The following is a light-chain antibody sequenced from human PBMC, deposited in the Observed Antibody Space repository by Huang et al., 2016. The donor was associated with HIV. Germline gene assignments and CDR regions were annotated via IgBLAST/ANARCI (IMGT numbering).Light chain of an antibody. CDR2: ATS. CDR1: PAINKF. Sequence: DIQMTQSPSSLSASVGDRVTITCRASPAINKFLAWYQQKPGKVPELLIYATSTLQSGVPSRFSGSGSGTDFTLTISSLQPEDVATYYCQRYNSAPFTFGPGTKVDIK. V-gene: IGKV1-27*01. CDR3: QRYNSAPFT. J-gene: IGKJ3*01.